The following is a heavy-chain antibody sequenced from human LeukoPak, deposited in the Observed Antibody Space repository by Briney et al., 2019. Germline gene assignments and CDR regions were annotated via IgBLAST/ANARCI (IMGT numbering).Heavy chain of an antibody. CDR3: RGCDY. CDR2: ISGSGDDT. J-gene: IGHJ4*02. Sequence: GGSLRFSCAASGFTFSSNAMSWVGQAPGKGREWVSAISGSGDDTYFAASVKGRFTISRDNSKNTLYLLMNSLGADDTAVYYCRGCDYWGQGALVTVSS. D-gene: IGHD3-10*01. V-gene: IGHV3-23*01. CDR1: GFTFSSNA.